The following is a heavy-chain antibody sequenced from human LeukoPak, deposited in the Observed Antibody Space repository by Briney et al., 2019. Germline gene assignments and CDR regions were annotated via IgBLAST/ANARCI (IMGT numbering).Heavy chain of an antibody. CDR3: ARGHCTNGVCYPIPFDY. CDR1: GGSISSYY. V-gene: IGHV4-59*01. Sequence: SETLSLTCTVSGGSISSYYWSWIRQPPGKRLEWIGYIYYSGSTNYNPSLKSRVTISVDTSKNQFSLKLSSVTAADTAVYYCARGHCTNGVCYPIPFDYWGQGTLVTVSS. J-gene: IGHJ4*02. CDR2: IYYSGST. D-gene: IGHD2-8*01.